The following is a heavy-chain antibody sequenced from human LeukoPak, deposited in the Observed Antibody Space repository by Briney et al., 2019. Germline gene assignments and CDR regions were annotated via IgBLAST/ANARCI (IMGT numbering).Heavy chain of an antibody. CDR3: ARDYGADAFDI. J-gene: IGHJ3*02. CDR2: ISYDGSNE. CDR1: GFTFSSYA. D-gene: IGHD4-17*01. V-gene: IGHV3-30-3*01. Sequence: GGSLRLSCAASGFTFSSYAMHWVRQAPGKGLEWVAAISYDGSNEYYADSVKGRFTISRDNSKNTLYLQMNSLRAEDTAVYYCARDYGADAFDIWGQGTMVTVSS.